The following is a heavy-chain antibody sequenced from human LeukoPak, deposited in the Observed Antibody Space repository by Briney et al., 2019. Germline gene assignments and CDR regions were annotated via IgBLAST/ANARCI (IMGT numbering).Heavy chain of an antibody. D-gene: IGHD6-6*01. CDR2: INPSGGST. Sequence: ASVKVSCKASGYTFTSHYMHWARQAPGQGLEWMGIINPSGGSTSYAQKFQGRVTMTRDTSTSTVYMELSSLRSEDTAVYYCARSPDIAARYYYMDVWGKGTTVTVSS. CDR3: ARSPDIAARYYYMDV. V-gene: IGHV1-46*01. CDR1: GYTFTSHY. J-gene: IGHJ6*03.